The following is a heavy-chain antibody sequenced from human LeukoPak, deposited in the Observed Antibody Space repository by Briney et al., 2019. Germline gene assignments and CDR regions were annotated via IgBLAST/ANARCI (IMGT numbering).Heavy chain of an antibody. J-gene: IGHJ4*02. CDR2: IDHSDSNT. Sequence: GEFLKISCKGSGYSFSSYWLSWVRQMPGKGLEWMRGIDHSDSNTDYSPSFQGHVTISADKSISTAYLQWSSLKGSDTAMYYCARLPDCSGGSCYSYYFDYWGQGTLVTVSS. CDR1: GYSFSSYW. CDR3: ARLPDCSGGSCYSYYFDY. D-gene: IGHD2-15*01. V-gene: IGHV5-10-1*01.